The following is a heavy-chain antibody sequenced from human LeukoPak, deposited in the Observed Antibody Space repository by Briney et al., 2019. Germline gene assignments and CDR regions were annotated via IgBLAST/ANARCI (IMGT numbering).Heavy chain of an antibody. CDR3: ARGYSYGSPSEAYYFDY. V-gene: IGHV7-4-1*02. Sequence: GASVKVSCKASGYTFSSYAMNWVRQAPVQGLEWMGWINTKTGNPTYAQGFTGRFVFSLDTSVSTAYLQISSLKAEDTAVYYCARGYSYGSPSEAYYFDYWGQGTLVTVSS. J-gene: IGHJ4*02. CDR1: GYTFSSYA. D-gene: IGHD5-18*01. CDR2: INTKTGNP.